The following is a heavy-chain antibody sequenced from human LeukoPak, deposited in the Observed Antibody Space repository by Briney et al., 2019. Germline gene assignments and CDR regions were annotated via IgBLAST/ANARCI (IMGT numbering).Heavy chain of an antibody. CDR3: ARGRYSSTMKVSGTPEGYYFDY. Sequence: SETLSLTCTVSGASIRNSYYYWGWICQPPGKGLEWIGSINYSGSTYYNPSLKSRVTISVDTSKNQFSLKLSSVTAADTAVYYCARGRYSSTMKVSGTPEGYYFDYWGQGTLVTVSS. D-gene: IGHD6-13*01. V-gene: IGHV4-39*07. J-gene: IGHJ4*02. CDR2: INYSGST. CDR1: GASIRNSYYY.